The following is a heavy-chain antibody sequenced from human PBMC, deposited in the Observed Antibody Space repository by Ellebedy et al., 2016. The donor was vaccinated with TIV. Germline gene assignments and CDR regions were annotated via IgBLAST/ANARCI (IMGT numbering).Heavy chain of an antibody. D-gene: IGHD6-13*01. CDR2: IYPGDSDT. CDR1: GYSFTSYW. V-gene: IGHV5-51*01. CDR3: AREIAAAGTMEYYYYYMDV. J-gene: IGHJ6*03. Sequence: GESLKISXKGSGYSFTSYWIGWVRQMPGKGLEWMGIIYPGDSDTRYSPSFQGQVTISADKSISTAYLQWSSLKASDTAMYYCAREIAAAGTMEYYYYYMDVWGKGTTVTVSS.